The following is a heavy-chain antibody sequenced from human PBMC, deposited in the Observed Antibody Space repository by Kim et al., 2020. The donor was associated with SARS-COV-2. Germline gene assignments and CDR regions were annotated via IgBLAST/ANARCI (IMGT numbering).Heavy chain of an antibody. J-gene: IGHJ4*02. Sequence: YIYYADSVKGRFTISRDNAKNSLYLQMNSLRAEDTAVYYCARDSPGYFDYWGQGTLVTVSS. V-gene: IGHV3-21*01. CDR2: YI. CDR3: ARDSPGYFDY. D-gene: IGHD3-10*01.